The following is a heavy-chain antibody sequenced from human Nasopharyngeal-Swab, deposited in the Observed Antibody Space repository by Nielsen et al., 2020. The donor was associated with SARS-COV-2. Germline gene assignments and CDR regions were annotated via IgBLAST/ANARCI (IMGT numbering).Heavy chain of an antibody. J-gene: IGHJ5*02. D-gene: IGHD3-3*01. V-gene: IGHV4-59*08. Sequence: SETLSLTCTVFGGSISSYYWSWIRQPPGKGLEWIGYIYYSGNTNYNPSLKSRVTILIDTSKSQFSLKLSSVTAADTAVYYCARHTSSSGHLNWFDPWGQGNVVTVSS. CDR2: IYYSGNT. CDR3: ARHTSSSGHLNWFDP. CDR1: GGSISSYY.